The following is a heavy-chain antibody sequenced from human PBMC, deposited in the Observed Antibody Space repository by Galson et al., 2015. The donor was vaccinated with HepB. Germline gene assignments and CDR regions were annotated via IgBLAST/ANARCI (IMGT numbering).Heavy chain of an antibody. Sequence: SLRLSCAVSGFTLSDHYMDWVRQAPGKGLEWVARTRNKANSYILDYAASVKGRFTISRDDSKNSLYLQMNSLKSEDTAVYYCVRAAAGLDTWGQGTPVTVSS. CDR2: TRNKANSYIL. D-gene: IGHD6-13*01. CDR1: GFTLSDHY. CDR3: VRAAAGLDT. J-gene: IGHJ5*02. V-gene: IGHV3-72*01.